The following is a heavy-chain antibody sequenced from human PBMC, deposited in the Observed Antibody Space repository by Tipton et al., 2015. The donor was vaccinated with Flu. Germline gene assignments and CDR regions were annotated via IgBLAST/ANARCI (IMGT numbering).Heavy chain of an antibody. V-gene: IGHV3-23*01. D-gene: IGHD4-17*01. J-gene: IGHJ4*02. CDR1: GFTFSTYA. CDR3: AKASTTLATHLDS. CDR2: ISGFGDST. Sequence: GSLRLSCAASGFTFSTYAMNWVRQAPGKGLEWVSVISGFGDSTYYADSVKGRFTISRDNSKNTLYLQINSLTVDDTATYYCAKASTTLATHLDSWGQGTLVTVSS.